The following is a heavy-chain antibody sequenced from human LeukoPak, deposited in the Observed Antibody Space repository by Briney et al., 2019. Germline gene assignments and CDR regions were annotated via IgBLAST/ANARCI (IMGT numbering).Heavy chain of an antibody. J-gene: IGHJ4*02. CDR2: ISSNGGST. CDR3: VKSGSYYNEPYYFDH. CDR1: GFTFSRYA. D-gene: IGHD3-10*01. V-gene: IGHV3-64D*06. Sequence: PGGSLRLSCSASGFTFSRYAMHWVRQAPGKGLEYVTGISSNGGSTYYADSVKGRFTISRDNSKNTLYLQMSSLRAEDTAVYYCVKSGSYYNEPYYFDHWGQGTLVTVSS.